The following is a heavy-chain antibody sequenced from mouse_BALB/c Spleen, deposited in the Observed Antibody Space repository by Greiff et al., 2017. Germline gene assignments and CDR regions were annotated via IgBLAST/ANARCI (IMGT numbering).Heavy chain of an antibody. D-gene: IGHD2-4*01. J-gene: IGHJ4*01. V-gene: IGHV3-2*02. CDR1: GYSITSDYA. CDR2: ISYSGST. CDR3: ARSRTYDYDDYAMDY. Sequence: EVKLMESGPGLVKPSQSLSLTCTVTGYSITSDYAWNWIRQFPGNKLEWMGYISYSGSTSYNPSLKSRISITRDTSKNQFFLQLNSVTTEDTATYYCARSRTYDYDDYAMDYWGQGTSVTVSS.